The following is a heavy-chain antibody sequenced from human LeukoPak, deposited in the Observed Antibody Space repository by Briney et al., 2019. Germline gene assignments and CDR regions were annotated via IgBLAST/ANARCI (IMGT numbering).Heavy chain of an antibody. Sequence: PGGSLRLSCAASGFTFSSYDMHWVRQATGKGLEWVSAIGTAGDTYYPGSVKGRFTISRENAKNSLYLQMNSLRAGDTAVYYCARAHLPHSGIAGIGYWGQGTLVTVSS. J-gene: IGHJ4*02. D-gene: IGHD6-13*01. V-gene: IGHV3-13*01. CDR2: IGTAGDT. CDR1: GFTFSSYD. CDR3: ARAHLPHSGIAGIGY.